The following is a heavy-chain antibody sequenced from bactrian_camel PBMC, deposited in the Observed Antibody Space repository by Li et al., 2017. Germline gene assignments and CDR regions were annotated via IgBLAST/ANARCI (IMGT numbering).Heavy chain of an antibody. V-gene: IGHV3S40*01. D-gene: IGHD5*01. CDR2: IYTPAGTT. CDR3: AALVCDGVGLAPGWLPLGY. Sequence: VQLVESGGGSVQAGGSLSLSCASSEYTYASNCMGWFRQAPGQEREGVAAIYTPAGTTYYADSVKGRFTVSQDNAKNTVYLQMNGLKPEDSGMYYCAALVCDGVGLAPGWLPLGYWGQGTQVTVS. CDR1: EYTYASNC. J-gene: IGHJ4*01.